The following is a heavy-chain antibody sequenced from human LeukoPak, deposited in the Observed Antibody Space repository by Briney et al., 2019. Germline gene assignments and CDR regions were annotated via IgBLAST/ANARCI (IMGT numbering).Heavy chain of an antibody. CDR1: GGSISSYY. J-gene: IGHJ3*02. V-gene: IGHV4-59*01. D-gene: IGHD6-6*01. Sequence: PSETLSLTCTVSGGSISSYYWSWIRQPPGKGLEWIGYIYYSGSTNYNPSLKSRVTISVDTSKNPFSLKLSSVTAADTAVYYCARELEYSSSSRADAFDIWGQGTMVTVSS. CDR3: ARELEYSSSSRADAFDI. CDR2: IYYSGST.